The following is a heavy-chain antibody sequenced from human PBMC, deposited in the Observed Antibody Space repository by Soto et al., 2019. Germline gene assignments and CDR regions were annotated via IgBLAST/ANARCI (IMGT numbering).Heavy chain of an antibody. CDR3: ATDSSAYSADYYFDH. V-gene: IGHV3-30*04. CDR1: GFTFKNYP. Sequence: PGGSLRLSCAASGFTFKNYPMHWVRQAPGKGLEWVSVISSDGTNKCYADSVKGRFTISRDNSKNTLYLQMNSLRAEDTAVYYCATDSSAYSADYYFDHWGQGTLVTVST. CDR2: ISSDGTNK. D-gene: IGHD3-22*01. J-gene: IGHJ4*02.